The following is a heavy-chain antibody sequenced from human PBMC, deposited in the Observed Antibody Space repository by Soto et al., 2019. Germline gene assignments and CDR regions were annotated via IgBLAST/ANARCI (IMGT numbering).Heavy chain of an antibody. J-gene: IGHJ5*02. V-gene: IGHV1-18*04. D-gene: IGHD2-2*01. CDR1: GYTFTSYG. CDR2: ISSYNGNT. CDR3: ARGPRYCSSTTCFSGVTWFDP. Sequence: ASVKVSCKASGYTFTSYGISWLRQAPGQGLEWMGWISSYNGNTNYAQKVQGRVIMTTDTSTSTTYMELRSLRSDDTAVYYCARGPRYCSSTTCFSGVTWFDPWGQGTLVTVSS.